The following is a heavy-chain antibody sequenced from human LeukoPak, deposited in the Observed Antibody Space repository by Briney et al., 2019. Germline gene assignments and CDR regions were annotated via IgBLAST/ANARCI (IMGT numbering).Heavy chain of an antibody. Sequence: GGSLRLSCAASGFTFSDYYMSWIRQAPGRGREWVSYISSSGSTIYYADSVKGRFTISRDNAKNSLYLQMNSLRAEDTAVYYCARDKAAGTNGWFDPWGQGTLVTVSS. CDR3: ARDKAAGTNGWFDP. CDR1: GFTFSDYY. V-gene: IGHV3-11*04. D-gene: IGHD3-10*01. CDR2: ISSSGSTI. J-gene: IGHJ5*02.